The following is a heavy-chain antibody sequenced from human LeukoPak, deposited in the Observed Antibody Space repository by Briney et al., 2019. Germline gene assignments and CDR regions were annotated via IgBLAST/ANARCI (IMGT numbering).Heavy chain of an antibody. CDR2: VYSNGNT. J-gene: IGHJ2*01. CDR1: GYSISSGYY. V-gene: IGHV4-61*01. D-gene: IGHD1-14*01. CDR3: AGGTFDGPLYGTYWYFHV. Sequence: SETLSLTCAVSGYSISSGYYWSWIRQPPGKALEWIGYVYSNGNTNYNPSLKSRVTMSIETSKNQFSLKVPSVTAADTAVYYCAGGTFDGPLYGTYWYFHVWGRGTLVTVSS.